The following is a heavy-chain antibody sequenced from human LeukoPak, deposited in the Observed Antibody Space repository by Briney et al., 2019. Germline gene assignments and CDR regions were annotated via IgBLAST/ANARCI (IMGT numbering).Heavy chain of an antibody. D-gene: IGHD6-19*01. CDR3: TTEVAGSFDY. Sequence: GGSLRLSCAASGFTFGSYSMNWVRQAPGKGLEWVGRINSKTDGGTTDYAATMKGRFTISRDDSKNTLYLQMNSLKTEDTAVYYCTTEVAGSFDYWGQGTLVTVSS. CDR1: GFTFGSYS. J-gene: IGHJ4*02. CDR2: INSKTDGGTT. V-gene: IGHV3-15*01.